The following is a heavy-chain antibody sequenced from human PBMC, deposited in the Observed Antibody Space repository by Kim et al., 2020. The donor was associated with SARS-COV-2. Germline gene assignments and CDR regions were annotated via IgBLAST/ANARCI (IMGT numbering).Heavy chain of an antibody. Sequence: GGSLRLSCAASGFTFSSYSMNWVRQAPGKGLEWVSSISSSSSYIYYADSVKGRFTISRDNAKSSLYLQMNSLRAEDTAVYYGARDLNGYMFVYCGQRTLVTVSS. CDR2: ISSSSSYI. D-gene: IGHD5-12*01. J-gene: IGHJ4*02. V-gene: IGHV3-21*01. CDR1: GFTFSSYS. CDR3: ARDLNGYMFVY.